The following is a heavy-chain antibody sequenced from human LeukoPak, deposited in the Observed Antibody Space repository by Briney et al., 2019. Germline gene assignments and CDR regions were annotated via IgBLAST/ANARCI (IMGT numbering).Heavy chain of an antibody. D-gene: IGHD6-6*01. J-gene: IGHJ5*02. V-gene: IGHV5-10-1*01. CDR1: GYSFTSYW. Sequence: GESLKISCKGSGYSFTSYWISWVRQMPGKGLEWMGRIDPSDSYTDYSPSFQGHVTISADKSISTAYLQWGSLKASDTAMYYCARRVSSSGWFDPWGQGTLVTVSS. CDR2: IDPSDSYT. CDR3: ARRVSSSGWFDP.